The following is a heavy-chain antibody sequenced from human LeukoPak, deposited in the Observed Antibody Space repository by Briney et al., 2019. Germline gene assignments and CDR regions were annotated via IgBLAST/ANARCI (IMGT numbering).Heavy chain of an antibody. J-gene: IGHJ4*02. V-gene: IGHV4-61*03. CDR2: IYYSGTT. D-gene: IGHD4-17*01. CDR3: ARDHRRDDYGDFGVVYYFDY. Sequence: TCTVSGGSVRNGSCYWRWLRHPPGKGLEWIGYIYYSGTTNYNPSLKSQIPIPVKTSNNHFSRKMSSVTAADTAVYYCARDHRRDDYGDFGVVYYFDYWGQGTLVSVSS. CDR1: GGSVRNGSCY.